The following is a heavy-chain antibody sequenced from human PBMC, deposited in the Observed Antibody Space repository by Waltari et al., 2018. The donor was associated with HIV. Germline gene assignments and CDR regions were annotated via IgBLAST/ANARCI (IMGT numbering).Heavy chain of an antibody. V-gene: IGHV3-66*01. D-gene: IGHD2-21*01. Sequence: GKRLEWVSVLYIGGSTYYADSVRGRFTIYRDSSKNTLFLQMNSLRTDDTAVYYCARVFSEAFFDYWGQGTLVTVSS. CDR2: LYIGGST. CDR3: ARVFSEAFFDY. J-gene: IGHJ4*02.